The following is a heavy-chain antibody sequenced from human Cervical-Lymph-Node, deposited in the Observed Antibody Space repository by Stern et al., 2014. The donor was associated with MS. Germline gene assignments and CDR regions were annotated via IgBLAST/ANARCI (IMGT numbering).Heavy chain of an antibody. Sequence: VQLVESGPGLVKPSETLSLTCTVSGYSISSGYYWGWIRQPPGKGLQWIGNFYHSGSTYYNPSLKSRVTISIDTSKNQFSLKLISVTAADTAMYYCAREEQQLVHGNWFDPWGQGTLVTVSS. J-gene: IGHJ5*02. CDR3: AREEQQLVHGNWFDP. CDR1: GYSISSGYY. V-gene: IGHV4-38-2*02. D-gene: IGHD6-13*01. CDR2: FYHSGST.